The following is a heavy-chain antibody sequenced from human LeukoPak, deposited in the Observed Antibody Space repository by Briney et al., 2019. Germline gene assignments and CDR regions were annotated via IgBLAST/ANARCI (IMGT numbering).Heavy chain of an antibody. D-gene: IGHD3-10*01. V-gene: IGHV1-69*13. CDR1: GGSFNSYA. CDR2: IIPIFGTA. J-gene: IGHJ5*02. CDR3: ARGLEYYGSGSSCYFDP. Sequence: SVKVSCKASGGSFNSYAITWVRQAPGQGLEWMGGIIPIFGTANYAQKFQGRVTITADESTSTAYVELSSLRSEDTAVYYCARGLEYYGSGSSCYFDPWGQETLVTVSS.